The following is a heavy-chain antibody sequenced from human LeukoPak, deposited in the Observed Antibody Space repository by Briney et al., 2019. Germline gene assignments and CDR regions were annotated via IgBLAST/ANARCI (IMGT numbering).Heavy chain of an antibody. V-gene: IGHV5-51*01. Sequence: GESLQISCKGSGYIFTDYWIGWVRQMPGKGLEWMGIIYPSDSDTKYSPSFQGQVTISVDKSISTAYLQWSSLKTSDSAMYYCAKGYWYFDLWGRGTLLTVSS. CDR1: GYIFTDYW. J-gene: IGHJ2*01. CDR3: AKGYWYFDL. CDR2: IYPSDSDT.